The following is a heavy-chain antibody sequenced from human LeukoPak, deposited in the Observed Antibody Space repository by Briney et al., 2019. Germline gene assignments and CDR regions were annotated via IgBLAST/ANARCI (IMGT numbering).Heavy chain of an antibody. Sequence: SETLSLTCTVSGGSISSYDWSWIRQPPGKGLDWIGYIYYSGSTNYNPPLKTPVTLSVDTSKNQFSLKLSSVTAADTAVYYCARQGGGFWYFDLWGRGTLVTVSS. V-gene: IGHV4-59*08. J-gene: IGHJ2*01. CDR3: ARQGGGFWYFDL. CDR1: GGSISSYD. D-gene: IGHD6-25*01. CDR2: IYYSGST.